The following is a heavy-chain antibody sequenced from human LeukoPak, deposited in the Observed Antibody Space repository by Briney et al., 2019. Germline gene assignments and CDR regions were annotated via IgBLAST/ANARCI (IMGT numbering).Heavy chain of an antibody. J-gene: IGHJ6*03. CDR3: ARRPPRITIFGVVIAADYYYYMDV. CDR1: GYTFTSYG. D-gene: IGHD3-3*01. V-gene: IGHV1-18*01. CDR2: ISAYNGNT. Sequence: GASVKLSCKASGYTFTSYGISWVRQAPGQGLEWMGWISAYNGNTNYAQKLQGRVTMTTDTSTSTAYMELRSLRSDDTAVYYCARRPPRITIFGVVIAADYYYYMDVWGKGITVTVSS.